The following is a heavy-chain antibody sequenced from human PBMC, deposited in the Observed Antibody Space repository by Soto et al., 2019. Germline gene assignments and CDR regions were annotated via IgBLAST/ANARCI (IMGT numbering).Heavy chain of an antibody. CDR3: ARGYQPYGDYGDDAFYI. D-gene: IGHD4-17*01. V-gene: IGHV3-48*02. CDR2: ISSSSSTI. CDR1: GFTFSSYS. J-gene: IGHJ3*02. Sequence: GGSLRLSCAASGFTFSSYSMNWVRQAPGKGLEWVSYISSSSSTIYYADSVKGRFTISRDNAKNSLYLQMNSLRDEDTAVYYCARGYQPYGDYGDDAFYIWGQGTMVPVSS.